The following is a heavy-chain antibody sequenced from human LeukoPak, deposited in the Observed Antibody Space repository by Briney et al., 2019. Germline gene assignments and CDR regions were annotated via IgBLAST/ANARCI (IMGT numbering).Heavy chain of an antibody. D-gene: IGHD3-10*01. CDR3: ARDNGGSGSYFRLDH. J-gene: IGHJ4*02. Sequence: GGSLRLSCAASGFTFSSNYMSWVRQAPGKGLEWVSVIYSGGSTYYADSVKGRFTISRDNSKNTLYLQMNSLRAEDTAVYYCARDNGGSGSYFRLDHWGQGTLVTVSS. CDR1: GFTFSSNY. CDR2: IYSGGST. V-gene: IGHV3-53*01.